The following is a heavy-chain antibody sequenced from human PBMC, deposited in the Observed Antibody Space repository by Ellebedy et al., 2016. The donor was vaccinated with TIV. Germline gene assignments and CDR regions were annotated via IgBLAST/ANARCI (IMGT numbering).Heavy chain of an antibody. CDR1: GGSFSGHY. CDR2: INHSGST. Sequence: MPSETLSLTCAVYGGSFSGHYWSWIRQSPGKGLKWIGEINHSGSTNYNPSLKSRVPISVDTSKNQFSLQLRSVTAADTAVYYCARAPATAVPDTRRFDSWGQGTLVTVSS. V-gene: IGHV4-34*01. D-gene: IGHD5-24*01. CDR3: ARAPATAVPDTRRFDS. J-gene: IGHJ4*02.